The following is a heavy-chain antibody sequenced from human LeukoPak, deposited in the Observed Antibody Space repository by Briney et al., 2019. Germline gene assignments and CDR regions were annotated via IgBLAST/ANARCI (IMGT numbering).Heavy chain of an antibody. D-gene: IGHD6-13*01. J-gene: IGHJ4*02. CDR2: IYYSGST. CDR3: ARGRQGSSLGGSDYFDY. V-gene: IGHV4-59*08. Sequence: SETLSLTCTVSGGSISSYYWSWIRQPPGKGLEWIGYIYYSGSTNYNPSLKSRVTISVDTSKNQFSLKLSSVTAADTAVYYCARGRQGSSLGGSDYFDYWGQGTLVTVSS. CDR1: GGSISSYY.